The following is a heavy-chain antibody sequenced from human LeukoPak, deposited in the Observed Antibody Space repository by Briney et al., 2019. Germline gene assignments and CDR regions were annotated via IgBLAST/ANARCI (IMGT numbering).Heavy chain of an antibody. Sequence: SETLSLTCTVSGGSISSSIYYWGWIRQPPGKGLEWITSIYYSGNTYYNPSLKSRVTISVDTSKNQFSLKLSSVTAADTAVYYCARIGVVPADKHFDYWGQGTLVTVSS. V-gene: IGHV4-39*01. CDR2: IYYSGNT. D-gene: IGHD2-2*01. J-gene: IGHJ4*02. CDR3: ARIGVVPADKHFDY. CDR1: GGSISSSIYY.